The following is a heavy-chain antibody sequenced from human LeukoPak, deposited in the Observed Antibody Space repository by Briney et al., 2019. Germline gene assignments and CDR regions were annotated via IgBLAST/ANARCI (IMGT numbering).Heavy chain of an antibody. J-gene: IGHJ4*02. CDR2: IYSGGST. D-gene: IGHD2-15*01. CDR3: ATGGRSGVAFES. Sequence: GGSLRLSCAASGFTFTSYGMSWVRQAPGKGLEWVSLIYSGGSTYYADSVMGRSTISRDKSNNTLYLQMNSLRAEDTAVYYCATGGRSGVAFESWGQGTLVTVSS. V-gene: IGHV3-53*01. CDR1: GFTFTSYG.